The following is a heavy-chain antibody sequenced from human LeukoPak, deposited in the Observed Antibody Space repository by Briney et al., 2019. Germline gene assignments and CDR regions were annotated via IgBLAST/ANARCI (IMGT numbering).Heavy chain of an antibody. CDR1: GGLINDYY. V-gene: IGHV4-59*01. J-gene: IGHJ4*02. Sequence: PSETLSLTCSVSGGLINDYYWSWIRQPPGKGLEWIGYIHYSGATNYNPSLKSRVIMSVDTSRNQFSLNLYSVTAADTAMYYCARHSSGWHLDFWGQGTLVTVSS. D-gene: IGHD6-19*01. CDR2: IHYSGAT. CDR3: ARHSSGWHLDF.